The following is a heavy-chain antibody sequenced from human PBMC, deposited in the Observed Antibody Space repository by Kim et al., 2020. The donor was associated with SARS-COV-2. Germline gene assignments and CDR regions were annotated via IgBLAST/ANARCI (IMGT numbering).Heavy chain of an antibody. Sequence: GGSLRLSCAASGFTFSSYAMHWVRQAPGKGLEWVAVISYDGSNKYYADSVKGRFTISRDNSKNTLYLQMNSLRAEDTAVYYCARDMIFDIWGQGTMVTVSS. J-gene: IGHJ3*02. CDR2: ISYDGSNK. D-gene: IGHD3-16*01. CDR1: GFTFSSYA. V-gene: IGHV3-30-3*01. CDR3: ARDMIFDI.